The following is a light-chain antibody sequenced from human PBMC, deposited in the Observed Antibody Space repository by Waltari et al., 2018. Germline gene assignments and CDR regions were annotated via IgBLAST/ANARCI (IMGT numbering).Light chain of an antibody. Sequence: SYDLTQPPSVSVSLGQTAIITCSGDQLGRKYASWYQQRPGQSPVLILSLDTKRPSGIPERFSGSSSGNTATLTISGTQAMDEADYYCQAWDTNTVVFGGGTKLT. J-gene: IGLJ2*01. V-gene: IGLV3-1*01. CDR3: QAWDTNTVV. CDR1: QLGRKY. CDR2: LDT.